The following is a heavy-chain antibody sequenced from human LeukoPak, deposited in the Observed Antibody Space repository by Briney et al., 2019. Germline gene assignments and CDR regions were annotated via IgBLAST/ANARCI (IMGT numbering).Heavy chain of an antibody. CDR3: ARDGPYGGHDY. CDR1: GGTFSSYA. J-gene: IGHJ4*02. Sequence: ASVKVSCKASGGTFSSYAISWVRQAPGQGLEWMGRIIPILGIANYAQKFQGRVTITADKSTSTAYMELSSLRSEDTAVYYSARDGPYGGHDYWGQGTLVTVSS. V-gene: IGHV1-69*04. D-gene: IGHD4/OR15-4a*01. CDR2: IIPILGIA.